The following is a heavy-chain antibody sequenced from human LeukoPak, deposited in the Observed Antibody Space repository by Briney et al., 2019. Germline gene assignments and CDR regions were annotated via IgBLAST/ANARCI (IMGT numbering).Heavy chain of an antibody. CDR1: GFTFNRNA. D-gene: IGHD1-26*01. V-gene: IGHV3-23*01. J-gene: IGHJ4*02. Sequence: GGSLRLSCAASGFTFNRNAISWVRQAPGKGLEWVSTIGGSGDKTFYADSVKGRFTISRDNSKNTLYLQMNSLRAEDTAVYYCARDQGYSGSYVLDYWGQGTLVTVSS. CDR3: ARDQGYSGSYVLDY. CDR2: IGGSGDKT.